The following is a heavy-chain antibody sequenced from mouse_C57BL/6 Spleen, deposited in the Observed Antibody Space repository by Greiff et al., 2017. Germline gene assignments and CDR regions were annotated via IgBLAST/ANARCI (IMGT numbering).Heavy chain of an antibody. Sequence: VQLKESGPELVKPGDSVKISCKASGYSFTGYFMNWVMQSHGKSLEWIGRINPYNGDTFYNQKFKGKATLTVDKSSSIAHMELRSLTSEDSAVYYCARYYGSSYGYFDVWGTGTTVTVSS. V-gene: IGHV1-20*01. D-gene: IGHD1-1*01. J-gene: IGHJ1*03. CDR1: GYSFTGYF. CDR3: ARYYGSSYGYFDV. CDR2: INPYNGDT.